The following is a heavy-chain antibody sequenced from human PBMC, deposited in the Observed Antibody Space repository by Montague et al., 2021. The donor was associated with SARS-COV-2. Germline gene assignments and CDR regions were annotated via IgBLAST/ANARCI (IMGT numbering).Heavy chain of an antibody. V-gene: IGHV3-30*04. D-gene: IGHD3-10*01. CDR1: GFTFSSYA. Sequence: SLRLSFAASGFTFSSYAMHWVRQAPGKGLEWVAVISYDGSNKYYADSVKGRFTISRDNSKNTLYLQMNSLRAEDTAVYYCASSLVWFEIDYWGQGTLVTVSS. J-gene: IGHJ4*02. CDR2: ISYDGSNK. CDR3: ASSLVWFEIDY.